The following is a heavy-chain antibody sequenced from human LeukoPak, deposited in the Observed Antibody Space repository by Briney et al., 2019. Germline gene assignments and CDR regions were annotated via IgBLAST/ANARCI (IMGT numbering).Heavy chain of an antibody. CDR1: GFTFSSYA. Sequence: GGSLRLSCAASGFTFSSYAMHWVRQAPGKGLEWVAVISYDGSNKYYADSVKGRFTISRDNSKNTLYLQMNSLRAEDTAVYYCARDPNMYSSSWYGDYWGQGTLVTVSS. V-gene: IGHV3-30-3*01. D-gene: IGHD6-13*01. J-gene: IGHJ4*02. CDR2: ISYDGSNK. CDR3: ARDPNMYSSSWYGDY.